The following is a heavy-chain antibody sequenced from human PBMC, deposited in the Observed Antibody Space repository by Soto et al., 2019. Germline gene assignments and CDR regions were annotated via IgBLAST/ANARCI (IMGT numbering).Heavy chain of an antibody. J-gene: IGHJ4*02. CDR3: ARMIPYGDYVFGQLDY. D-gene: IGHD4-17*01. Sequence: SVKVSCKASGYTFSSYAISWVRQAPGQGLEWMGGIIPIFGTANYAQKFQGRVTITADESTSTAYMELSSLRSEDTAVYYCARMIPYGDYVFGQLDYWGQGTLVTVSS. CDR2: IIPIFGTA. CDR1: GYTFSSYA. V-gene: IGHV1-69*13.